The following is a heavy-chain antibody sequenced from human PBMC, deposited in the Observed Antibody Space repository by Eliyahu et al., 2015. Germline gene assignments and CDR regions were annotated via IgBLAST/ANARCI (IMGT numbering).Heavy chain of an antibody. CDR1: GFSFGEFA. Sequence: EVRLXMSGGGLVKPGRSLRLXCAGSGFSFGEFALGCFRQAPGKGVEWVGFIRSKPYGGTAEYAASVKGRFTISRDDSKSITYLEMNSLRTEDTALYYCSRDRSDYYYGMDVWGQGTKVTV. CDR2: IRSKPYGGTA. J-gene: IGHJ6*02. CDR3: SRDRSDYYYGMDV. V-gene: IGHV3-49*05. D-gene: IGHD2-15*01.